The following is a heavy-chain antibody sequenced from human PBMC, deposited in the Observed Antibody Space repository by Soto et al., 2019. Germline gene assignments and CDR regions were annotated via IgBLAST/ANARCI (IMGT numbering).Heavy chain of an antibody. CDR1: GFIFSNYA. Sequence: QVQLVESGGGVVQPGTSLRLSCAASGFIFSNYAMHWVRQAPGKGLEWVADISHDGRNKYHADSVGGRFTISKDNTKNTLKQQMDSLTADNTALYYCTKLPDTILGLSVAHYAFAFWGQGTTVTVSS. D-gene: IGHD2-2*01. V-gene: IGHV3-30*18. CDR3: TKLPDTILGLSVAHYAFAF. J-gene: IGHJ3*01. CDR2: ISHDGRNK.